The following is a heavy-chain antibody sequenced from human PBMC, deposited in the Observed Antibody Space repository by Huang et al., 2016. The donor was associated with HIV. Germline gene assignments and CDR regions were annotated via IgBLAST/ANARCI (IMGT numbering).Heavy chain of an antibody. J-gene: IGHJ6*03. D-gene: IGHD7-27*01. CDR2: IYWDDDK. CDR1: GFSLNHKGVG. Sequence: QITLKEFGPTVIKPTQTLTLTCSFSGFSLNHKGVGVGWNRQPPGKALEWLVLIYWDDDKRFTPSLKNRITITKDISKNQVVFTMTNLDPMDTGTYYCAHIGRLGNYYMDVWGNGTTVTVSS. CDR3: AHIGRLGNYYMDV. V-gene: IGHV2-5*02.